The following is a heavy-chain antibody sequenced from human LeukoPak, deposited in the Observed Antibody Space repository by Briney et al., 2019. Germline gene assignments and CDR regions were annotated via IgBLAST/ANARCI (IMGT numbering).Heavy chain of an antibody. Sequence: GGSLRLSCIASGFTISSDAMTWVRQAPGRGLEWVSLIYGDGTTFYTDSVKGRFTISRDNFKNTLYLQMSSLRPEDTALYYCARDRAGAQSWVALDPWGQGTLVTVSS. CDR1: GFTISSDA. CDR3: ARDRAGAQSWVALDP. D-gene: IGHD3-10*01. J-gene: IGHJ5*02. CDR2: IYGDGTT. V-gene: IGHV3-66*02.